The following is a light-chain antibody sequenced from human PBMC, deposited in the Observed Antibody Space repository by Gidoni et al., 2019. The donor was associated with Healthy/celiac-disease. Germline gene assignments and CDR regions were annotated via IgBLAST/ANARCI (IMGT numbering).Light chain of an antibody. Sequence: ELVLTQSPATLSLSPGARATLSCRASQSVSSYLAWYQQKPGQAPRLLIYDASNRATGIPARFSGSGSVTDFTLTISSLEPEDFAVYYCQQRSNWPTFGGGTKVEIK. V-gene: IGKV3-11*01. CDR1: QSVSSY. CDR2: DAS. CDR3: QQRSNWPT. J-gene: IGKJ4*01.